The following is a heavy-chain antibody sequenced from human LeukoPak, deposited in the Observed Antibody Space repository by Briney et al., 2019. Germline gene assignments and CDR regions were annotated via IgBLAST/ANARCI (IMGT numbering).Heavy chain of an antibody. CDR3: TRGPRNDP. V-gene: IGHV1-8*01. J-gene: IGHJ5*02. D-gene: IGHD1-14*01. CDR1: GYTFTPYE. CDR2: MHPNSGSI. Sequence: ASVKVSCKTSGYTFTPYEINWVRQAAGQGLEWMGWMHPNSGSIDYAQKFQGRVTMTRDTSTNTAYMGLSSLRSEDTAVYYCTRGPRNDPWGQGTLVIVSS.